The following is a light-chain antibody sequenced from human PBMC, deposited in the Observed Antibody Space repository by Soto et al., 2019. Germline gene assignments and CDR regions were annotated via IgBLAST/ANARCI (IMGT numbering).Light chain of an antibody. CDR1: RSNIGRNF. V-gene: IGLV1-47*01. CDR3: QAWDSITYVV. J-gene: IGLJ2*01. Sequence: QSVLTQSPSASGTPGQRVTISCSGSRSNIGRNFVYWYQQVPGTAPRLLIQRNNERPSGVPDRFSGSKSGTSVSLAITGTQAMDEADYYCQAWDSITYVVFGGGTKLTVL. CDR2: RNN.